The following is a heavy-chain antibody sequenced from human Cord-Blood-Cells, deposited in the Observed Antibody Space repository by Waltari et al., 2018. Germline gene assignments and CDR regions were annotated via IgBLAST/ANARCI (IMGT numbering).Heavy chain of an antibody. J-gene: IGHJ5*02. CDR1: GGSISSSSYY. Sequence: QLQLQESGPGLVKPSETLSLTCTVSGGSISSSSYYWGWIRQPPGKGLEWVGSIYYSGSTYYNPSRKSRVTISVDTSKSPFSLKLSSVTAADTAVYYCAAGMAAAGTRWFDPWGQGTLVTVSS. V-gene: IGHV4-39*01. CDR2: IYYSGST. D-gene: IGHD6-13*01. CDR3: AAGMAAAGTRWFDP.